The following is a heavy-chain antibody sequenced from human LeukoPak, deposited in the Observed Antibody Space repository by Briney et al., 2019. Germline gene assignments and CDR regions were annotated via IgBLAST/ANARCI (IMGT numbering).Heavy chain of an antibody. CDR2: INASGGST. J-gene: IGHJ4*02. D-gene: IGHD3-22*01. CDR1: GYTFTSYY. CDR3: ARDVSDLLHE. V-gene: IGHV1-46*01. Sequence: GASVKVSCKASGYTFTSYYMHWVRHAPGQGLEWMGIINASGGSTSYAQKFQGRVTMTRDTSTSTVYMELSSLRSEDTAVYYCARDVSDLLHEWGQGTLVTVSS.